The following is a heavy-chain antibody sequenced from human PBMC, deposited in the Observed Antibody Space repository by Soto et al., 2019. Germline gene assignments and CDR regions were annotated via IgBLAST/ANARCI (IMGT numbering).Heavy chain of an antibody. CDR1: GGSISSYY. CDR2: IYFSDST. D-gene: IGHD1-26*01. CDR3: VRGLWEREGYVMDV. V-gene: IGHV4-59*08. J-gene: IGHJ6*02. Sequence: QVQLQESGPGLLKPSETLSLTCTVSGGSISSYYWSWIRQAPGKGLQYIGYIYFSDSTNYNPSLKSRVTISVDTSRNQVSLTLNSVTAADTAIYYCVRGLWEREGYVMDVWGQGTAVTVSS.